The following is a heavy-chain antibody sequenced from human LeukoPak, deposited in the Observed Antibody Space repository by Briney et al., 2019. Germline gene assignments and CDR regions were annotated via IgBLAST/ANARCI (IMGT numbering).Heavy chain of an antibody. D-gene: IGHD1-20*01. J-gene: IGHJ4*03. CDR2: IYYSGST. V-gene: IGHV4-39*01. CDR1: GGSMSTSSYY. CDR3: VRHFRYGWNEPFGY. Sequence: PSETESLTCTVSGGSMSTSSYYWGWIRQPPGKGLEWIGSIYYSGSTYYNPSLKSRVTISVDTAKNQFSLRLRSATAADTAVYYCVRHFRYGWNEPFGYWGHGSMVTVSS.